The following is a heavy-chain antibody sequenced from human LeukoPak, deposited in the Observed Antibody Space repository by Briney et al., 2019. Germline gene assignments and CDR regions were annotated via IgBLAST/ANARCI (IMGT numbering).Heavy chain of an antibody. J-gene: IGHJ4*02. Sequence: GGSLRLSCAASGFTFSSYTMSWVRQAPGKGLEWVSAISGSSDSTYYGDSVKGRFSISRDNSKNTLYLQMNSLRAEDTAVYYCAKQTQLWLHIDYWGQGTLVTVSS. D-gene: IGHD5-18*01. V-gene: IGHV3-23*01. CDR2: ISGSSDST. CDR3: AKQTQLWLHIDY. CDR1: GFTFSSYT.